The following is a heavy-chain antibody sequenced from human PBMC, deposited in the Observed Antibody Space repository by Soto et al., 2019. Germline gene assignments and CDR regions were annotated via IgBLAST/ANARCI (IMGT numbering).Heavy chain of an antibody. CDR3: FGAARGDWDYYYYYYMDV. CDR2: IYYSGST. CDR1: GGSISSSSYY. V-gene: IGHV4-39*01. Sequence: QLQLQESGPGLVKPSETLSLTCTVSGGSISSSSYYWGWIRQPPGKGLEWIGSIYYSGSTYYNPSLKSRVTISVDTSKNQFSLKLSSVTAADTAVYYSFGAARGDWDYYYYYYMDVWGKGTTVTVSS. J-gene: IGHJ6*03. D-gene: IGHD6-6*01.